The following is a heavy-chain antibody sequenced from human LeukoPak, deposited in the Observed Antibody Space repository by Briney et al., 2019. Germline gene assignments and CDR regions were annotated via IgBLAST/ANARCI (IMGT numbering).Heavy chain of an antibody. CDR2: ISYDGSNK. CDR1: GFTFSSYG. Sequence: PGGSLRLSCAASGFTFSSYGMHWVRQAPGKGPEWVAVISYDGSNKYFADSVKGRFTISRDNPKNTLYLQMNSLRAEDTAMYYCAKSTTVTTQQRGYFDYWGQGTLVTVSS. CDR3: AKSTTVTTQQRGYFDY. J-gene: IGHJ4*02. V-gene: IGHV3-30*18. D-gene: IGHD4-11*01.